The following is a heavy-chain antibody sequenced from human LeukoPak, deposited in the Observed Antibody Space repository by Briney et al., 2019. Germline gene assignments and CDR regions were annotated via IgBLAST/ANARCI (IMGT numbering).Heavy chain of an antibody. CDR1: GGSISSYY. Sequence: SETLSLTCTVSGGSISSYYWSWIRQPPGKGLEWIGYIYYSGSTNYNPSLKSRVTISVDTSKNQFSLKLSSVTAADTAVYYCARSFYGGNSRWFDPWGQGTPVTVSS. V-gene: IGHV4-59*01. D-gene: IGHD4-23*01. J-gene: IGHJ5*02. CDR2: IYYSGST. CDR3: ARSFYGGNSRWFDP.